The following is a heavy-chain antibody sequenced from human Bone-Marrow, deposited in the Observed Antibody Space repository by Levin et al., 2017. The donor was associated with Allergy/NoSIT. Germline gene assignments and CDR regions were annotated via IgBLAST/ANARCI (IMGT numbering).Heavy chain of an antibody. V-gene: IGHV1-3*01. J-gene: IGHJ3*02. CDR1: GYTFTSYA. Sequence: ASVKVSCKASGYTFTSYAMHWVRQAPGQRLEWMGWINAGNGNTKYSQKFQGRVTITRDTSASTAYMELSSLRSEDTAVYYCARVGTTVTTAAYAFDIWGQGTMVTVSS. D-gene: IGHD4-17*01. CDR2: INAGNGNT. CDR3: ARVGTTVTTAAYAFDI.